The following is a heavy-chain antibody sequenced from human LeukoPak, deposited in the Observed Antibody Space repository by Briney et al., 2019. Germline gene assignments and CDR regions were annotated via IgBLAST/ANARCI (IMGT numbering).Heavy chain of an antibody. Sequence: GPVKVSCKASGYTFTSYDINWVRQATGQGLEWMGWMNPNSGNTGYAQKFQGRVTMTRNTSISTAYMELSSLRSEDTAVYYCARGSVGEWLLSYYTDVWGKGTTVTVSS. CDR3: ARGSVGEWLLSYYTDV. CDR2: MNPNSGNT. V-gene: IGHV1-8*01. CDR1: GYTFTSYD. D-gene: IGHD3-10*01. J-gene: IGHJ6*03.